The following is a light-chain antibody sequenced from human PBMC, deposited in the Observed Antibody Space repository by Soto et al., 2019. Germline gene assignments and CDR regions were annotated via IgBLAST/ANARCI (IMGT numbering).Light chain of an antibody. Sequence: QSVLTQPPSVSGAPGQRATISAPGGTPNFGANFDVKWYQQFPGTAPKLLIYGDTIRPSGVPDRFSGSKSGTSASLAITGLQAEDEADYYCQSYDTRLRWVFGGGTKLTVL. V-gene: IGLV1-40*01. J-gene: IGLJ2*01. CDR3: QSYDTRLRWV. CDR2: GDT. CDR1: TPNFGANFD.